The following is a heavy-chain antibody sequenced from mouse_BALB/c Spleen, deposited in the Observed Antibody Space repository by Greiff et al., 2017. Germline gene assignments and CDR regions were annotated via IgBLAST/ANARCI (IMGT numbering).Heavy chain of an antibody. J-gene: IGHJ2*01. D-gene: IGHD2-14*01. CDR2: ISSGSSTI. CDR1: GFTFSSFG. V-gene: IGHV5-17*02. CDR3: ARAYYRYDFDY. Sequence: EVQLVESGGGLVQPGGSRKLSCAASGFTFSSFGMHWVRQAPEKGLEWVAYISSGSSTIYYADTVKGRFTISRDNPKNTLFLQMTSLRSEETDMYYCARAYYRYDFDYWGQGTTLTVSS.